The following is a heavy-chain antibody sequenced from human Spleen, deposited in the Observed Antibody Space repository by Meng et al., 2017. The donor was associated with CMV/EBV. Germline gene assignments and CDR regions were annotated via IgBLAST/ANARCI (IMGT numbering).Heavy chain of an antibody. J-gene: IGHJ4*02. CDR3: TRDVANYDSSDYYRTLDL. CDR1: SVNDASYD. V-gene: IGHV4-61*01. Sequence: SVNDASYDWNWIRQPPGKGLEWIGYIFYTGSTNTNPSLKSRVVISVDTSKNQFFLRLRSVTAADTAVYYCTRDVANYDSSDYYRTLDLWSQGTLVTVSS. CDR2: IFYTGST. D-gene: IGHD3-22*01.